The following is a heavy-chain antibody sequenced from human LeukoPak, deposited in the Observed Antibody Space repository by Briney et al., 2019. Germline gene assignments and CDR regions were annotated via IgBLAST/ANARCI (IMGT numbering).Heavy chain of an antibody. V-gene: IGHV1-69*13. D-gene: IGHD2-21*02. CDR1: GGTFSSYA. CDR2: IIPIFGTA. CDR3: ARPREYCGGDSPYCYGMDL. Sequence: SVKVSCKASGGTFSSYAIGWVRQAPGHGLEWMGGIIPIFGTANYAQKFQGRVTITADESTSTAYMELSSLRSEDTAVYYCARPREYCGGDSPYCYGMDLWGRGTTVTVSS. J-gene: IGHJ6*02.